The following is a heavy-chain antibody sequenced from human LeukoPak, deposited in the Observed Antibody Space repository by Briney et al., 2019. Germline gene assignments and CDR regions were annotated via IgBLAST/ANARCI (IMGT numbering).Heavy chain of an antibody. Sequence: GGSLRLSCAASGFTFSSYGMHWVRQAPGKGLEWVAVISYDGSNKYYADSVKGRFTISRDNSKNTLYLQMNSLRAEDTAVYYCAKDGHYYDSSGYHYDAFDIWGQGTMVTVSS. V-gene: IGHV3-30*18. J-gene: IGHJ3*02. D-gene: IGHD3-22*01. CDR1: GFTFSSYG. CDR2: ISYDGSNK. CDR3: AKDGHYYDSSGYHYDAFDI.